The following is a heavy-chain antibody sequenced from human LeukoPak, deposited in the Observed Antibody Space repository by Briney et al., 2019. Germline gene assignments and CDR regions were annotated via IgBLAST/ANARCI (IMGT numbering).Heavy chain of an antibody. Sequence: PGGSLRLSCAASGFTFSDYSMSWIRQAPGRGLEWVSSISSSDSTIYYADSVKGRFTISRDNAKNSLYLQMNSLRAEDTAVYYCARRSSGYYAWVFDYWGQGTLVTVSS. D-gene: IGHD3-22*01. CDR3: ARRSSGYYAWVFDY. CDR2: ISSSDSTI. J-gene: IGHJ4*02. CDR1: GFTFSDYS. V-gene: IGHV3-11*01.